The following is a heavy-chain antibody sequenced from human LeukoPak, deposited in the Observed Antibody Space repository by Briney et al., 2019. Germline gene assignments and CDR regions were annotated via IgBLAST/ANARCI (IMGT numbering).Heavy chain of an antibody. D-gene: IGHD7-27*01. CDR2: ISVNGDKT. V-gene: IGHV3-64D*06. J-gene: IGHJ4*02. CDR3: LKDLTGTWSFDH. Sequence: PGGSLRLPCSASGFTFSGHFMHWVRQAPGKGLEYVSSISVNGDKTLYAESVKGRFTISRDNSKNTLYLQLSSLRLEDTAIYYCLKDLTGTWSFDHWGQGTLLTVSS. CDR1: GFTFSGHF.